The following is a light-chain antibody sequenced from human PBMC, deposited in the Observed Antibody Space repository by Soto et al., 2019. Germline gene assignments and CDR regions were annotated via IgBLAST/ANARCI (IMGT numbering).Light chain of an antibody. Sequence: NFMLPQPHSVSESPGKTVIISCTRSRGSIASNYVQWYQQRPGSSPTTVIYEDNQRPSGVPDRFSGSIDSSSNSASLPISGLETEDEADYFCQSYDATNQVFGGGTKLTVL. J-gene: IGLJ3*02. CDR1: RGSIASNY. CDR2: EDN. V-gene: IGLV6-57*01. CDR3: QSYDATNQV.